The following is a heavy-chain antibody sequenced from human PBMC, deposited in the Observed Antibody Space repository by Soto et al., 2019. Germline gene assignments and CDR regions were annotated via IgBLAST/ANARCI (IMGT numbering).Heavy chain of an antibody. D-gene: IGHD1-7*01. Sequence: VSCKASGGTFSSYTISWVRQAPGQGLEWMGRIIPILGIANYAQKFQGRVTITADKSTSTAYMELSSLRSEDTAVYYCAEITGTTPSDYWGQGTLVTVSS. V-gene: IGHV1-69*02. CDR2: IIPILGIA. CDR1: GGTFSSYT. CDR3: AEITGTTPSDY. J-gene: IGHJ4*02.